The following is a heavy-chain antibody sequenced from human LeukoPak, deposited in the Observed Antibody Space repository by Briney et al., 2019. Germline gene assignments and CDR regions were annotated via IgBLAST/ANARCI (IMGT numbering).Heavy chain of an antibody. CDR2: FDPEDGET. V-gene: IGHV1-24*01. D-gene: IGHD5-12*01. CDR1: GYTLTELS. J-gene: IGHJ3*02. CDR3: ATGPGGLRAFDI. Sequence: VAPVKVSCKVSGYTLTELSMHWVRQAPGKGLEWMGGFDPEDGETIYAQKFQGRVTMTEDTSTDTAYMELSSLRSEDTAVYYCATGPGGLRAFDIWGQGTMVTVSS.